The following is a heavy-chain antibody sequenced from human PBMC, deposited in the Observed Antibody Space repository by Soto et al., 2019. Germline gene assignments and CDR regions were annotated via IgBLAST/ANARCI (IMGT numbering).Heavy chain of an antibody. CDR2: ISSSGSTI. Sequence: PGGSLRLSCAASGFTFSDYYMSWIRQAPGKGLEGVSYISSSGSTIYYADSVKGRFTISRDNAKNSLYLQMNSLRAEDTAVYYCARVRLRFLEWLLYNGMDVWGQGTTVTVSS. J-gene: IGHJ6*02. CDR3: ARVRLRFLEWLLYNGMDV. CDR1: GFTFSDYY. D-gene: IGHD3-3*01. V-gene: IGHV3-11*01.